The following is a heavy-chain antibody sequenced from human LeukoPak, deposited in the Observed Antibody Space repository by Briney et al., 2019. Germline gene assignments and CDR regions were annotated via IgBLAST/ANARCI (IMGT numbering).Heavy chain of an antibody. CDR3: ARAAGYASSWAF. CDR1: GFTFSSYW. J-gene: IGHJ4*02. D-gene: IGHD5-12*01. Sequence: PGGSLRLSCAASGFTFSSYWMNWVRQVPGKGLEWVANIKQDGSEKNYVDSVKGRFTISRDNTKSSLDLQMNSLRAEDTAVYYCARAAGYASSWAFWGQGTLVTVSS. CDR2: IKQDGSEK. V-gene: IGHV3-7*01.